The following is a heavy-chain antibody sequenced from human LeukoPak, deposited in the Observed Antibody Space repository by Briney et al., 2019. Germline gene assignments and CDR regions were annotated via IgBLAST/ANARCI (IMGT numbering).Heavy chain of an antibody. J-gene: IGHJ4*02. CDR2: ISGGGETT. D-gene: IGHD4-17*01. V-gene: IGHV3-23*01. CDR1: GFTFNNYA. Sequence: GGSLRLSCAASGFTFNNYAMNWVRHAPGKGLELVSSISGGGETTYYADSAKGRFTISRDNSQNTLYLQMNSPRAEDTAVYYCARDYADYVGYFFFDYWGQGTLVTVSS. CDR3: ARDYADYVGYFFFDY.